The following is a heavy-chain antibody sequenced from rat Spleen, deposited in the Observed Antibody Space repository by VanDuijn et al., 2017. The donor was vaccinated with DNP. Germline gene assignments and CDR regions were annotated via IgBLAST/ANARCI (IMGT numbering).Heavy chain of an antibody. D-gene: IGHD1-11*01. V-gene: IGHV5S11*01. CDR3: AKAGGYSPWYFDY. CDR2: ITYSGGST. J-gene: IGHJ2*01. CDR1: GFTFRNYD. Sequence: EVQLVESGGGLVQPGRSLKLSCAASGFTFRNYDMAWVRQAPTKGLEWVSSITYSGGSTHYRDSVRGRFTISRDNAKSTLYLQMDSLRSEETATYYCAKAGGYSPWYFDYWGQGVMVTVSS.